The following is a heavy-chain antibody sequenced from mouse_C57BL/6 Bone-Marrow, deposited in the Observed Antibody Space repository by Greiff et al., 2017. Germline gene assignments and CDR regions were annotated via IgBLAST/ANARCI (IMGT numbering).Heavy chain of an antibody. D-gene: IGHD1-1*01. Sequence: VQLQPSGAELVRPGASVKLSCTASGFNIKDDYMHWVKQRPEQGLEWIGWIDPENGDTEYASKFQGKATITADTSSNTAYLQLSSLTSEDTAVYYCTTLRSLMDYWGQGTSVTVSS. CDR3: TTLRSLMDY. V-gene: IGHV14-4*01. J-gene: IGHJ4*01. CDR2: IDPENGDT. CDR1: GFNIKDDY.